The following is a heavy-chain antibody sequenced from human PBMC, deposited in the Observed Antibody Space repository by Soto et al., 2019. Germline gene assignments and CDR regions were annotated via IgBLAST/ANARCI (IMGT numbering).Heavy chain of an antibody. J-gene: IGHJ4*02. V-gene: IGHV4-34*01. Sequence: ASETLSLTCAVYGGSFSGYYWSWIRQPPGKGLEWIGEINHSGSTNYNPSLKSRVTISVDTSKNQFSLKLSSVTAADTAVYYCARGRYYYDSSGYYSSRYFDYWGQGTLVTVSS. CDR1: GGSFSGYY. CDR2: INHSGST. D-gene: IGHD3-22*01. CDR3: ARGRYYYDSSGYYSSRYFDY.